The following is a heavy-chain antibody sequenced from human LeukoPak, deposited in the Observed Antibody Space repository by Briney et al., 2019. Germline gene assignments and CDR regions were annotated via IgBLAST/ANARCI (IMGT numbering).Heavy chain of an antibody. CDR2: INSDSIWI. J-gene: IGHJ5*02. CDR3: ARDAGGRTQREGWFDP. CDR1: GFTFSSYG. D-gene: IGHD1-26*01. V-gene: IGHV3-21*01. Sequence: PGGSLRLSCAASGFTFSSYGMHWVRQAPGKGLEWVSSINSDSIWIYYADSVRGRFTISRGNTRNSLYLQMNSLRVEDTAVYYCARDAGGRTQREGWFDPWGQGTLVTVSS.